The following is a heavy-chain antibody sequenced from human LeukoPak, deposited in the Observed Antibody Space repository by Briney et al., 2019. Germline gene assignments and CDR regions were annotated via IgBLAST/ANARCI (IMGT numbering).Heavy chain of an antibody. CDR2: ISGSGITT. CDR1: GFIFSSYA. V-gene: IGHV3-23*01. Sequence: GGSLRLSCAASGFIFSSYAMSWVRQAPGKGLEWVSAISGSGITTYYADSVKGRFTISRDNSKNTLYLQMNSLRAEDTAVYYCAIHGSSVGNYYAMDVWGQGTTVTVSS. CDR3: AIHGSSVGNYYAMDV. J-gene: IGHJ6*02. D-gene: IGHD6-6*01.